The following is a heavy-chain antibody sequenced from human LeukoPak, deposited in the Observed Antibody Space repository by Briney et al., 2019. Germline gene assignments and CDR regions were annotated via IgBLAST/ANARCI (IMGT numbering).Heavy chain of an antibody. CDR2: IYSGGST. V-gene: IGHV3-53*01. J-gene: IGHJ4*02. Sequence: GGSLRLSSAASGFTVSSNYMSWVRQAPGKGLEWVSVIYSGGSTYYADSVKGRFTISRGNSKNTLYLQMNSLRAEDTAVYYCASGSGGTGDYWGQGTLVTVSS. D-gene: IGHD3-10*01. CDR3: ASGSGGTGDY. CDR1: GFTVSSNY.